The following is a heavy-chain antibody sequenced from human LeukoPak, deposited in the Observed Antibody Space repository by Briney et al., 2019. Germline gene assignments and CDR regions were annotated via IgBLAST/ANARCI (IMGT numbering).Heavy chain of an antibody. CDR1: GGSISSGGYY. J-gene: IGHJ4*02. D-gene: IGHD3-3*01. V-gene: IGHV4-39*01. CDR2: INHSGST. Sequence: SETLSLTCTVSGGSISSGGYYWTWIRQPPGKGLEWIGEINHSGSTNYNPSLKSRVTISVDTSKNQFSLKLSSVTAADTAVYYCARHGWWWSIFDFDYWGQGTLVTVSS. CDR3: ARHGWWWSIFDFDY.